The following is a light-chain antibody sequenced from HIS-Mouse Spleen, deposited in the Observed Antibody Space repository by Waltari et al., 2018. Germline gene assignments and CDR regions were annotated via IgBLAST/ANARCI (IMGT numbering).Light chain of an antibody. CDR3: CSYAGSWV. CDR2: EGS. Sequence: QSALTQPASVSGSPGQSITISCSGTSSAGGRYNLVSWYQQHPGTAPKLMIYEGSKRPSGVSNRFSGSKSGNTASLTISGLQAEDEADYYCCSYAGSWVFGGGTKLTVL. V-gene: IGLV2-23*01. CDR1: SSAGGRYNL. J-gene: IGLJ3*02.